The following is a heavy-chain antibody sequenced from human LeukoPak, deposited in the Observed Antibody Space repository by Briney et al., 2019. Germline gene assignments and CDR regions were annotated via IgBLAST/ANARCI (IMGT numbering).Heavy chain of an antibody. V-gene: IGHV3-66*01. D-gene: IGHD2-21*01. CDR2: IYSGGST. Sequence: GGSLRLSCAASGFTFSTYWMNWVRQAPGKGLEWVSVIYSGGSTYYADSVKGRFTISRDNSKNTLYLQMNSLRAEDTAVYYCARERELFSDYWGQGTLVTVSS. J-gene: IGHJ4*02. CDR3: ARERELFSDY. CDR1: GFTFSTYW.